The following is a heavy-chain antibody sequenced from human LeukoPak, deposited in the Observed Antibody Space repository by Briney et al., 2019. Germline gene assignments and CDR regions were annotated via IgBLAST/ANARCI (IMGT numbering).Heavy chain of an antibody. V-gene: IGHV4-59*01. J-gene: IGHJ4*02. CDR2: IYYSGST. CDR3: ARDRTDGRLPYYFDY. Sequence: SETLSLTCTVSGGSISSYYWSWIRQPPGKGLEWIGYIYYSGSTNYNPSLKSRVTISVDTSKNQFSLKLSSVTAADTAVYYCARDRTDGRLPYYFDYWGQGTLVTVSS. CDR1: GGSISSYY. D-gene: IGHD2-2*01.